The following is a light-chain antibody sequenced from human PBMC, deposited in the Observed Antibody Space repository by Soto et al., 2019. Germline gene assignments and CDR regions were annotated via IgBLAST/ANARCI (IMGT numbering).Light chain of an antibody. Sequence: DIHMTQSPSTVSASVVYRVTITCLASQGLDRWVAWYQQRPGEAPKLLIYKASSLESGVPSRFSGSGSGTEFTLTISSLQPDDFATYYCQQYNSYLWTFGQGTKVDIK. V-gene: IGKV1-5*03. CDR1: QGLDRW. CDR3: QQYNSYLWT. CDR2: KAS. J-gene: IGKJ1*01.